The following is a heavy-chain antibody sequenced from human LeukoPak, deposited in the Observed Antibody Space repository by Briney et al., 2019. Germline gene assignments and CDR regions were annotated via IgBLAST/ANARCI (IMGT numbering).Heavy chain of an antibody. CDR1: GYTFTGYY. V-gene: IGHV1-2*02. CDR3: ASSNWLRDANFDF. D-gene: IGHD5-12*01. CDR2: INPNSGGT. Sequence: ASAKVSCKASGYTFTGYYMHWVRQAPGQGLEWMGWINPNSGGTNYAQKFQGRVTMTRDTSISTAYMELSRLRSDDTAVYYCASSNWLRDANFDFWGQGTLVTVSS. J-gene: IGHJ4*02.